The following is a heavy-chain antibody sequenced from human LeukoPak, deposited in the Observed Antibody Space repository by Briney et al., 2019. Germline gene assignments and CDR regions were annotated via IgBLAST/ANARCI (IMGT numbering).Heavy chain of an antibody. CDR2: IYHSGST. CDR1: GGSISSGGYS. V-gene: IGHV4-30-2*01. D-gene: IGHD3-16*02. J-gene: IGHJ4*02. Sequence: SETLSLTCAVSGGSISSGGYSWSWLRQPPGKGLEWIGYIYHSGSTYYNPSLKSRVTISVDRSKNQFSLKLSSVTAADTAVYYCARGAYDYVWGSYRQSPYYFDYWGQGTLVTVSS. CDR3: ARGAYDYVWGSYRQSPYYFDY.